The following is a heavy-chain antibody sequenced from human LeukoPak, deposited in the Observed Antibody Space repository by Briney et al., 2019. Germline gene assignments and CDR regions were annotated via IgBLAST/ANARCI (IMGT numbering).Heavy chain of an antibody. V-gene: IGHV3-33*01. CDR3: ARGTYGDYGGGAFDI. CDR2: IWYDGSNK. CDR1: GFTFSSYG. J-gene: IGHJ3*02. Sequence: GRSLRLSCAASGFTFSSYGMHWVRQAPGKGLEWVAVIWYDGSNKYYADSVKGRFTISRDNSKNTLYLQMNSLRAKDTAVYYCARGTYGDYGGGAFDIWGQGTMVTVSS. D-gene: IGHD4-17*01.